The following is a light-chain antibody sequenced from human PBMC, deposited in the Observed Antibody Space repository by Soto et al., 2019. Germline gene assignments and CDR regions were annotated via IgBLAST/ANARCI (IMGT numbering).Light chain of an antibody. CDR2: DDS. J-gene: IGLJ2*01. CDR1: KIGTKS. V-gene: IGLV3-21*02. Sequence: SYELTQPPSVSVAPGQTARITCGGNKIGTKSVHWYQQKPVQAPVLVVFDDSDRPSGIPERFSGSNSGNTATLTLSRVEAGDEADYYCQVWDSSTDQNVVFGGGTKLTVL. CDR3: QVWDSSTDQNVV.